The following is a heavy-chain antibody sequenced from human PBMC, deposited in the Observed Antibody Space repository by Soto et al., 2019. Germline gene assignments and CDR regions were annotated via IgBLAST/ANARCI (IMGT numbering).Heavy chain of an antibody. CDR3: ARFRRYQLLYTFIPGPLDAFDI. J-gene: IGHJ3*02. D-gene: IGHD2-2*02. Sequence: PSETLSLTCAVYGGSFSGYYWSWIRQPPGKGLEWIGEINHSGSTNYNPSLKSRVTISVDTAKNQFSLKLSSVTAADTAVYYCARFRRYQLLYTFIPGPLDAFDIWGQGTMVTVSS. CDR2: INHSGST. V-gene: IGHV4-34*01. CDR1: GGSFSGYY.